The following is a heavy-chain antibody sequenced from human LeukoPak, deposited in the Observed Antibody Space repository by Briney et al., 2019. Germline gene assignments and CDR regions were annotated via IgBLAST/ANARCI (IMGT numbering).Heavy chain of an antibody. J-gene: IGHJ4*02. CDR2: INQGGSDK. CDR1: GFTLSGHW. CDR3: TRDRSRAEDD. V-gene: IGHV3-7*01. Sequence: PGGCLRLSCVASGFTLSGHWMSWVRQAPGKGRGWVANINQGGSDKYYVDSVKGRFTTSKDNANNLLYLQMNSLRGEDTAVYYCTRDRSRAEDDWGQGTLVTVSS. D-gene: IGHD1-14*01.